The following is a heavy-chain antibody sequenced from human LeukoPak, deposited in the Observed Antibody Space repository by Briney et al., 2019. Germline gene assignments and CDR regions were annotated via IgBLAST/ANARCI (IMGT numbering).Heavy chain of an antibody. CDR1: GFTFSNYA. CDR3: ARDGVSVRQWLASVPVPFDY. CDR2: ISVRGSST. J-gene: IGHJ4*02. Sequence: HAGGSLRLSCAASGFTFSNYAMHWVRQAPGEGLEWVSAISVRGSSTYYADSVKGRFTISRDNAKNSLYLQMNSLRAEDTAVYYCARDGVSVRQWLASVPVPFDYWGQGTLVTVSS. D-gene: IGHD6-19*01. V-gene: IGHV3-23*01.